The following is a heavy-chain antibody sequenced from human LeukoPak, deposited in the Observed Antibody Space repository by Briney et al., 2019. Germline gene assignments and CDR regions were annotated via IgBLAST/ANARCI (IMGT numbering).Heavy chain of an antibody. CDR1: GFTFSSYA. Sequence: GRSLRLSCAASGFTFSSYAMSWVRQAPGKGLEWVSAISGSGGSTYYADSVKGRFTISRDNSKNTLYLQMNSLRAEDTAVYYCAKYKIGELFPDAFDIWGQGTMVTVSS. CDR3: AKYKIGELFPDAFDI. CDR2: ISGSGGST. J-gene: IGHJ3*02. V-gene: IGHV3-23*01. D-gene: IGHD3-10*01.